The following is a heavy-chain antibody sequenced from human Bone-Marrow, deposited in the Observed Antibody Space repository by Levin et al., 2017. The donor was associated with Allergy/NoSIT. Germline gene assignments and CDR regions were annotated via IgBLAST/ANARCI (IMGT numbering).Heavy chain of an antibody. D-gene: IGHD3-3*02. Sequence: SLTTPGVGVVWIRQPPGKALEWLAVSYWNGDKRYSPSLNSRLTITEDTSKNQVVLTTTNVDPVDTATYYCGYRQSSFDYHGVDVWGQGTTIIVSS. CDR3: GYRQSSFDYHGVDV. CDR1: SLTTPGVG. V-gene: IGHV2-5*01. J-gene: IGHJ6*02. CDR2: SYWNGDK.